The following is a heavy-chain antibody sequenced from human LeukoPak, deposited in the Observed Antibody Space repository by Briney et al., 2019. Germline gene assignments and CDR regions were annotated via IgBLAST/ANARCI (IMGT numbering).Heavy chain of an antibody. CDR2: IYYSGST. D-gene: IGHD3-10*01. CDR3: ARVGYYYGSGSYGYYFDY. V-gene: IGHV4-61*01. CDR1: GGSISSSSYY. J-gene: IGHJ4*02. Sequence: KASETLSLTCTVSGGSISSSSYYWSWIRQPPGKGLEWIGYIYYSGSTNYNPSLKSRVTISVDTSKNQFSLKLSSVTAADTAVYYCARVGYYYGSGSYGYYFDYWGQGTLVTVSS.